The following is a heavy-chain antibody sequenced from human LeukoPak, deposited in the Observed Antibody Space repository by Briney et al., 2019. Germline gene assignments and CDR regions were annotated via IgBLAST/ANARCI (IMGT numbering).Heavy chain of an antibody. J-gene: IGHJ5*02. Sequence: SQTLSLTCAISGDSVSSNSASWNWIRQSPSRGLEWLGRTYYRSKWYNDYAVSVKSRININPDTAKNQFSLQLNSVTPEDAAVYYCVRDLYGGNANWFDPWGQGTLVTVSS. CDR3: VRDLYGGNANWFDP. D-gene: IGHD4-23*01. CDR2: TYYRSKWYN. V-gene: IGHV6-1*01. CDR1: GDSVSSNSAS.